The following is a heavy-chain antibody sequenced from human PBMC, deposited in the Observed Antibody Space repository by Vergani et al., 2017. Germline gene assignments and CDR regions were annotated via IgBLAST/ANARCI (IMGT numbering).Heavy chain of an antibody. CDR1: GGSFSGYY. CDR3: TRGLPFGSRVRAARPYYYMDG. Sequence: QVQLQQWGAGLLKPSETLSLTCAVYGGSFSGYYWSWIRQPPGKGLEWIGEINHSGSTNYNPALKSRVTISVATSKNQFSLEMSSVTAADTTMYYCTRGLPFGSRVRAARPYYYMDGWGKGSTVTVSS. V-gene: IGHV4-34*01. CDR2: INHSGST. J-gene: IGHJ6*03. D-gene: IGHD6-13*01.